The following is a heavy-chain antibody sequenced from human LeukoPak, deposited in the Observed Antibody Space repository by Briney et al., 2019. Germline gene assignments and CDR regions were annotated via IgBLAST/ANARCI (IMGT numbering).Heavy chain of an antibody. CDR1: GYSFTSYW. J-gene: IGHJ4*02. Sequence: GESLKISCKGSGYSFTSYWIGWVRQMPGKGLEWMVIIYPGDSDTRYSPSFQGQVTISADKSISTAYLQWSSLKASDTAMYYCARLVVYCSSTSCYAGKYYFDYWGQGTLVTVSS. CDR3: ARLVVYCSSTSCYAGKYYFDY. V-gene: IGHV5-51*01. CDR2: IYPGDSDT. D-gene: IGHD2-2*01.